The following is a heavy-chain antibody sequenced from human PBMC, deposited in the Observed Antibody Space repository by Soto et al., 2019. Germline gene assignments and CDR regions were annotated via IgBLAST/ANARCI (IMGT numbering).Heavy chain of an antibody. D-gene: IGHD1-26*01. CDR2: IRSKANSYAT. V-gene: IGHV3-73*02. CDR3: TRRDITEIANCGSAVDI. CDR1: GFAFSGSA. Sequence: EVQLVESGGGLVQPGGSLKLSCAASGFAFSGSAMHWVRQASGKGLEWVGRIRSKANSYATAYAASVKGRFNITRDDSKNTADLQMNSLKTEDTAVYYCTRRDITEIANCGSAVDIWGQGTMVTVSS. J-gene: IGHJ3*02.